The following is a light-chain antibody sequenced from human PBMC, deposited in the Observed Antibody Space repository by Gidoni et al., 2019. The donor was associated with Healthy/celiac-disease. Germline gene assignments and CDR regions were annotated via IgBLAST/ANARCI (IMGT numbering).Light chain of an antibody. Sequence: SYELTQPLSVSVALGPTARITCGGNNIGSKNVHWYQQKPGQAPVLVIYRDSNRPSGIPERFSGSNSGNTATRTISRAQAGDEADYYCQVWDSSTVFGGGTKLTVL. CDR3: QVWDSSTV. CDR2: RDS. J-gene: IGLJ2*01. V-gene: IGLV3-9*01. CDR1: NIGSKN.